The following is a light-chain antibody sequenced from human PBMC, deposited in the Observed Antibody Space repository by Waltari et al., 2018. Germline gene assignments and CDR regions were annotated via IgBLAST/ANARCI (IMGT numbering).Light chain of an antibody. CDR1: PSLLHSSENKNQ. J-gene: IGKJ3*01. CDR3: QQYYSTPFT. V-gene: IGKV4-1*01. Sequence: EIVITPSPDLLSVFRGERATLNCTSSPSLLHSSENKNQLGWYQQKSGQSPKLLIYGASTRESGVPDRFSGSGSGTDFTLTISSLQTEDVAVYYCQQYYSTPFTFGPGTKVDIK. CDR2: GAS.